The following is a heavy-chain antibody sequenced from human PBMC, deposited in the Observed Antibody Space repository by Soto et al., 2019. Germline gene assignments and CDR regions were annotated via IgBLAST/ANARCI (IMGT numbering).Heavy chain of an antibody. D-gene: IGHD3-10*01. CDR3: ARDYYGAGSQYYYYGMEV. CDR2: IYHSGGA. J-gene: IGHJ6*02. Sequence: KPSETLSLTCTVSGDSITSGGYYWSWLRQPPGKGLEWIGYIYHSGGASYNPSLRGRAVISIDTSKNQFSLRLNAVTAADTATYYCARDYYGAGSQYYYYGMEVWAKGPRSPSP. V-gene: IGHV4-31*03. CDR1: GDSITSGGYY.